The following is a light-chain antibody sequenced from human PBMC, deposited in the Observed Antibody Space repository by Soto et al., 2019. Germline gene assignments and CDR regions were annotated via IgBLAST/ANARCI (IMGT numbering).Light chain of an antibody. Sequence: DIVVTQSPLTLPVTPGETASISCRSSQSLLHSNGYNYLSWYLQKPGQSPELLIYLGSNRASGVPDNFSGSGSGTDVTLKITKVEAEDVGVYYCMQALQTPRTFGQGTTGDIK. CDR2: LGS. CDR1: QSLLHSNGYNY. J-gene: IGKJ1*01. CDR3: MQALQTPRT. V-gene: IGKV2-28*01.